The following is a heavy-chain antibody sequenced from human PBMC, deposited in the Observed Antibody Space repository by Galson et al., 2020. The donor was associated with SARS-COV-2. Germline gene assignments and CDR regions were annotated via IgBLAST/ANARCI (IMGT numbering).Heavy chain of an antibody. Sequence: GESLKISCAASGFTFSSYGMHWVRQAPGKGLEWVAVISYDGSNKYYADSVKGQFTISRDNSKNTLYLQMNSLRAEETAVYYCAKDPAYYDFWSGYLSPPDDYYYYGMDVWGQGTTVTVSS. V-gene: IGHV3-30*18. J-gene: IGHJ6*02. D-gene: IGHD3-3*01. CDR2: ISYDGSNK. CDR3: AKDPAYYDFWSGYLSPPDDYYYYGMDV. CDR1: GFTFSSYG.